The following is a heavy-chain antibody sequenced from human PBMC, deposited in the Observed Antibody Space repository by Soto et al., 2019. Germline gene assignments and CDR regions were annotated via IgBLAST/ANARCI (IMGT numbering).Heavy chain of an antibody. CDR2: IYYSGST. CDR1: GGSISSGGYF. J-gene: IGHJ3*02. Sequence: PSETLSLTCTVSGGSISSGGYFWSSIRQHPGKSLEWIEYIYYSGSTYYHPSLKSRVTISVDTSKNQFSLKLTSVTAADTAVYYCARTTATRAFDIWGQGTMVTVSS. CDR3: ARTTATRAFDI. V-gene: IGHV4-31*03. D-gene: IGHD5-18*01.